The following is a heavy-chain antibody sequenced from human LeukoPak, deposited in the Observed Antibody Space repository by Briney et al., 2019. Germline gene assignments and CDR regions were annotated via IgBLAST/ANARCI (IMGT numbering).Heavy chain of an antibody. CDR3: AREVRRDGSGKPTRRFDY. CDR2: IYYSGST. V-gene: IGHV4-30-4*01. CDR1: GGSISSGDYY. Sequence: SETLSLTCTVSGGSISSGDYYWSWIRQPPGKGQEWIGYIYYSGSTYYDPSLKSRVTISVDTSKNQFSLKLSSVTAADTAVYYCAREVRRDGSGKPTRRFDYWGQGTLVTVSS. D-gene: IGHD3-10*01. J-gene: IGHJ4*02.